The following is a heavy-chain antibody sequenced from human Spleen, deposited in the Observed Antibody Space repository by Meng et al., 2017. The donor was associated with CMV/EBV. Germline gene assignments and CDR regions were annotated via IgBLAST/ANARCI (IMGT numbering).Heavy chain of an antibody. CDR3: ATLSSGWAYYFDS. J-gene: IGHJ4*02. Sequence: LSCTVSGGSISSGGYYWSWIRQHPGKGLEWIGYIYYSGDTDYNPSLKSRVTISVDTSKNQFSLKLSSVTAADTAVYYCATLSSGWAYYFDSWGQGTLVTVSS. CDR1: GGSISSGGYY. D-gene: IGHD6-19*01. V-gene: IGHV4-31*03. CDR2: IYYSGDT.